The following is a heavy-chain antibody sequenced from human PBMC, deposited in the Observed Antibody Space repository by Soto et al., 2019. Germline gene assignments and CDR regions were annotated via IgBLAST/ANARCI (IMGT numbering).Heavy chain of an antibody. J-gene: IGHJ5*02. CDR1: GFTYHSFT. Sequence: GGTLRLSCAASGFTYHSFTMNWVRQAPGKGLEWVSTISSNSAYIYYTDALRGRFTISRDNAKNSLHLQMNSLRAEDTAVYYCTRDASRDSSARGWFDPWGPGTLVTVSS. CDR3: TRDASRDSSARGWFDP. D-gene: IGHD6-13*01. CDR2: ISSNSAYI. V-gene: IGHV3-21*01.